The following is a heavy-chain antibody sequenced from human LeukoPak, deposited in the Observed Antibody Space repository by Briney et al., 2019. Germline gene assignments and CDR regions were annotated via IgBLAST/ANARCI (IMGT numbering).Heavy chain of an antibody. Sequence: PSETLSLTCTVSGGSISSYYWSWIRQPPGKGLEWIGYIYYSGSTNYNPSLKSRVTISVDTSKNQFSLKLSSVTAADTAVYYCARHFSSASYPDFDYWGQGTLVTVSS. V-gene: IGHV4-59*08. CDR3: ARHFSSASYPDFDY. CDR1: GGSISSYY. D-gene: IGHD1-26*01. CDR2: IYYSGST. J-gene: IGHJ4*02.